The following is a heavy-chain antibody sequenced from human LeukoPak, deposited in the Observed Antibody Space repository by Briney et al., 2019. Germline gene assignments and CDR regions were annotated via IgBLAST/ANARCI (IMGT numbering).Heavy chain of an antibody. V-gene: IGHV3-23*01. CDR2: ISGSGGST. J-gene: IGHJ4*02. Sequence: GGPLRLPCAPSGFTFSSYAMSWVRQAPGKGLGGVSAISGSGGSTYYADPVKGRFTIPRDNSKNTLYLQMNSLRAEDTAVYYCAKDPHSIVVVPAARVDYWGQGTLVTVSS. CDR1: GFTFSSYA. D-gene: IGHD2-2*01. CDR3: AKDPHSIVVVPAARVDY.